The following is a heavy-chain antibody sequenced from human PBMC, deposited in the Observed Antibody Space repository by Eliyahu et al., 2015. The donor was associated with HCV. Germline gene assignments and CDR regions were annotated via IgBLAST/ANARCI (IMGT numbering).Heavy chain of an antibody. CDR1: GGSISSSSYY. Sequence: QLQLQESGPGLVKPSETLSLTCTVSGGSISSSSYYWGWIRQPPGKGLEWIGSIYYSGSTYYNPSLKSRVTISVDTSKNQFSLKLSSVTAADTAVYYCARPGYSSGWHFDYWGQGTLVTVSS. V-gene: IGHV4-39*01. D-gene: IGHD6-19*01. CDR3: ARPGYSSGWHFDY. CDR2: IYYSGST. J-gene: IGHJ4*02.